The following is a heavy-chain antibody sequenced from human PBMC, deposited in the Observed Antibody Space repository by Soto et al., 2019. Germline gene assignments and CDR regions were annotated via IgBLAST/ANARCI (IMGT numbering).Heavy chain of an antibody. CDR1: GFTFSFCA. Sequence: PGGSLRLSCAASGFTFSFCAMNWVRQAPGKGLEWVSSTRGSGGDTYYADSVRGRFTISRDNSKNTLYLQMNSLRAEDTAVYYCAKGRSNWFDPWGQGTLVTVSS. CDR3: AKGRSNWFDP. J-gene: IGHJ5*02. CDR2: TRGSGGDT. V-gene: IGHV3-23*01.